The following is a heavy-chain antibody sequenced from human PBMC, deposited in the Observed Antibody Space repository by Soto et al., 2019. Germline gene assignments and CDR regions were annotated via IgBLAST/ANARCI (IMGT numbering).Heavy chain of an antibody. Sequence: GESLKISCKGSGYSFTSYWISWVRQMPGKGLEWMGRIDPSDSYTNYSPSFQGHVTISADKSISTAYLQWSSLKASDTDMYYCARHLSVWSGGHYGMDVWGQGTTVTVSS. D-gene: IGHD3-3*01. CDR3: ARHLSVWSGGHYGMDV. V-gene: IGHV5-10-1*01. CDR2: IDPSDSYT. CDR1: GYSFTSYW. J-gene: IGHJ6*02.